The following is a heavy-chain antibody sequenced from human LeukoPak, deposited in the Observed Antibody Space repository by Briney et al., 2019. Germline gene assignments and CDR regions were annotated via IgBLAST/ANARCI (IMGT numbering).Heavy chain of an antibody. V-gene: IGHV4-34*01. D-gene: IGHD6-13*01. Sequence: PSETLSLTCAVYGGSFSGYYWSWIRQPPGKGLEWIGEINHSGSTNYNPSLKSRVTISVDTSKNQFSLKLSSVTAADTAVYYCARGHYTYSNSWYQLGFDYWGQGTLVTVSS. CDR1: GGSFSGYY. CDR3: ARGHYTYSNSWYQLGFDY. CDR2: INHSGST. J-gene: IGHJ4*02.